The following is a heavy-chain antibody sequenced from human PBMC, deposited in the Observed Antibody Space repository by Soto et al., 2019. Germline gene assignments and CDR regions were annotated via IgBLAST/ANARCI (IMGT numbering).Heavy chain of an antibody. CDR3: ARDLSGGNFYYYGLDV. Sequence: EVQLEESAGGLVKPGGSLRLSCAVSGFTFSDFDMTWVRQAPGKGLEWVSSITSNSVYVYYADSLKGRFTISRDNAKSSLYLQMNSLRADDTAVYYCARDLSGGNFYYYGLDVWGQGTTVTVSS. CDR1: GFTFSDFD. J-gene: IGHJ6*02. D-gene: IGHD1-26*01. CDR2: ITSNSVYV. V-gene: IGHV3-21*01.